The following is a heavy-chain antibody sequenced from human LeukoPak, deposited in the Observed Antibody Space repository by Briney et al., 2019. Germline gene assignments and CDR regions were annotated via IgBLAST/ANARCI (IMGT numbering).Heavy chain of an antibody. D-gene: IGHD3-22*01. CDR3: ARDDSTGYLCFDH. J-gene: IGHJ4*02. V-gene: IGHV3-7*05. CDR2: VKEDGSEK. CDR1: GFTFSNYW. Sequence: GGSLRLSCVASGFTFSNYWMSWVRQAPGKGLEWVANVKEDGSEKYYVDSVKGRFTISRDNAKNSLYLQMNSLRAEDTAVYYCARDDSTGYLCFDHWGQGTLVTVSS.